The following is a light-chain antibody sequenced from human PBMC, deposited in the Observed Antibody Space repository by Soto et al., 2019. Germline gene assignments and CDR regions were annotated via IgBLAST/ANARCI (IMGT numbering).Light chain of an antibody. CDR3: QQYLGLPRT. J-gene: IGKJ1*01. CDR2: GAS. Sequence: EIVMTQSPATLSVSPGERATLSCRASQNVNSNLAWYQQKPGQAPRLLIYGASTRATGIPARFSGSGSGTEFTLTISSLQSEDVAVYYCQQYLGLPRTFGQGTKVDIK. V-gene: IGKV3-15*01. CDR1: QNVNSN.